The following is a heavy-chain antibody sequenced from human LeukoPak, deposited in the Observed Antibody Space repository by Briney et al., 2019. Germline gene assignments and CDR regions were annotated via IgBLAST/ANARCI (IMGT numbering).Heavy chain of an antibody. CDR1: GGSISSYY. J-gene: IGHJ2*01. D-gene: IGHD6-19*01. Sequence: SETLSLTCTVSGGSISSYYWSWIRQPPGKGLEWIGYIYYSGSTNYNPSLKSRVTISVDTSKNQFSLKLSSVTAADTAVYYCARGRGSSGWDHWYFDLWGRGTLVTVSS. CDR2: IYYSGST. CDR3: ARGRGSSGWDHWYFDL. V-gene: IGHV4-59*01.